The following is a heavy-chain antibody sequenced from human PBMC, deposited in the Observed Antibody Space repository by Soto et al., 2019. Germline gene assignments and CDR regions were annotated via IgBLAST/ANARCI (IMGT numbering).Heavy chain of an antibody. CDR2: IYYMGRT. J-gene: IGHJ4*02. CDR1: DSISTYY. Sequence: SETLSLTCTVDSISTYYWNWIRQSPGKGLEWIGYIYYMGRTNYNPSLRSRVTMSIDTSRNQFSLKLRSVTAADTAVYYCARGPVGVTHFAYWGQGALVTVSS. CDR3: ARGPVGVTHFAY. D-gene: IGHD1-26*01. V-gene: IGHV4-59*01.